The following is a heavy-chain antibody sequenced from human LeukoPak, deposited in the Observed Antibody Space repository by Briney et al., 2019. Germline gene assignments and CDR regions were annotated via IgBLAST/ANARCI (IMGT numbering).Heavy chain of an antibody. Sequence: ASVKVSCKASGYTFTAYYIHWVRQAPGQGLEWMGWINPNSGGTKYAQKFQGRVTMTRDMSTSTVYMELSSLRSEDTAVYYCARAEERNYFDYWGQGTLVTVSS. CDR1: GYTFTAYY. V-gene: IGHV1-2*02. CDR3: ARAEERNYFDY. J-gene: IGHJ4*02. CDR2: INPNSGGT.